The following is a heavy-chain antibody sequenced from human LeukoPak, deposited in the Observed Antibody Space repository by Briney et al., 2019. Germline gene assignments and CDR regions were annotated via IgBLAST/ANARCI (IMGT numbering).Heavy chain of an antibody. CDR1: GFTFSSYW. CDR2: INSDGSST. CDR3: AREGFTGSYSDY. J-gene: IGHJ4*02. V-gene: IGHV3-74*01. D-gene: IGHD1-26*01. Sequence: GGSLRLPCAASGFTFSSYWMHWVRQAPGKGLVWVSRINSDGSSTTYADSVKGRFTISRDNAKNSLYLQMNSLRAEDTAVYYCAREGFTGSYSDYWGQGTLVTVSS.